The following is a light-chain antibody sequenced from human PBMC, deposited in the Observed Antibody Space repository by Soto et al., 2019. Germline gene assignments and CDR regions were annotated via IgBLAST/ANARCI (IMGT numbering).Light chain of an antibody. J-gene: IGKJ4*01. CDR3: QQRSNWLT. CDR2: DAS. V-gene: IGKV3-11*01. Sequence: EIVLTQSPATLSLSPGERATLSCRASQNVISYLAWYQQKPGQAPRLLIYDASNRATGIPARFSGSGSGTDFTPTISSLEPEDSAVYFCQQRSNWLTFGGGTKVEIK. CDR1: QNVISY.